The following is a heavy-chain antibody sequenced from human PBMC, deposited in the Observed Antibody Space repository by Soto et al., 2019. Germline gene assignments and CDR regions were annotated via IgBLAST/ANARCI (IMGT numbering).Heavy chain of an antibody. J-gene: IGHJ6*02. D-gene: IGHD6-13*01. CDR2: TYYRSKWYN. CDR3: ARDPHSSSWNYYYYYGMDV. CDR1: GDSVSSNSAA. Sequence: PSQTLSLTCAISGDSVSSNSAAWNWIRQSPSRGLEWLGRTYYRSKWYNDYAVSVKSRITINPDTSKNQFSLQLNSVTPEDTAVYYCARDPHSSSWNYYYYYGMDVWGQGTTVTVSS. V-gene: IGHV6-1*01.